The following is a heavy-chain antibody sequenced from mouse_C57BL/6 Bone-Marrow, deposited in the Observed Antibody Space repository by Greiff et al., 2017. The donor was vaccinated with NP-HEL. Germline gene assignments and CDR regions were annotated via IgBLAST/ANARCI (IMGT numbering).Heavy chain of an antibody. J-gene: IGHJ3*01. D-gene: IGHD2-4*01. CDR2: ISDGGSYT. CDR1: GFTFSSYA. CDR3: ARDRDYDYDWFAY. V-gene: IGHV5-4*01. Sequence: EVMLVESGGGLVKPGGSLKLSCAASGFTFSSYAMSWVRQTPEKRLEWVATISDGGSYTYYPDNVKGRFTISRDKAKNNLYLQISQLKSEDTAMYYCARDRDYDYDWFAYWGQGTLVTVSA.